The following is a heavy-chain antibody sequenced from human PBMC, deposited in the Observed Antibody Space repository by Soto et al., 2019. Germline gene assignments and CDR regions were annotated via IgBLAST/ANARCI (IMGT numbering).Heavy chain of an antibody. CDR3: ARAGSTTCQPHACYYFGMDV. Sequence: GGSLRLSCAASGFTFSSSAMSWVRQAPGKGLEWVSAINGGGLNTYYADSVKGRFTISRDNSKNTVYLQMNSLRGEDTARYYCARAGSTTCQPHACYYFGMDVWGLGTTVTVSS. J-gene: IGHJ6*02. CDR2: INGGGLNT. D-gene: IGHD2-2*01. V-gene: IGHV3-23*01. CDR1: GFTFSSSA.